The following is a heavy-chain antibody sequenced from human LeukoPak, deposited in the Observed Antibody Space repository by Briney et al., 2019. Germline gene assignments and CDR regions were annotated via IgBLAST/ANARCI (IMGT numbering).Heavy chain of an antibody. CDR3: ARHVRIVVVVAAARFDP. D-gene: IGHD2-15*01. V-gene: IGHV4-4*02. J-gene: IGHJ5*02. Sequence: SETLSLTCTVSGGSINRSNWWSWVRPPPGKGLEWIGEIYHNGNTNYNPSLKSRVIISVDKSKNQFSLKLSSVTAADTAVYYCARHVRIVVVVAAARFDPWGQGTLVTVSS. CDR1: GGSINRSNW. CDR2: IYHNGNT.